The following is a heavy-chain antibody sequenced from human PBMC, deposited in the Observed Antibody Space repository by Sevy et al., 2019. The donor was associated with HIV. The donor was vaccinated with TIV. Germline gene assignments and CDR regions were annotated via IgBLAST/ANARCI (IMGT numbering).Heavy chain of an antibody. V-gene: IGHV3-30*18. J-gene: IGHJ3*02. D-gene: IGHD3-3*01. Sequence: GGSLRLSCAASGFNFSSYGMHWVRQAPGKGLEWVAIISYAGSSKYYADSVKGRFTISRDNSKKTLYQQINSLRTEDTAVYYCAKESGSYYDFWSGHDTFDMWGQGTVVTVSS. CDR1: GFNFSSYG. CDR2: ISYAGSSK. CDR3: AKESGSYYDFWSGHDTFDM.